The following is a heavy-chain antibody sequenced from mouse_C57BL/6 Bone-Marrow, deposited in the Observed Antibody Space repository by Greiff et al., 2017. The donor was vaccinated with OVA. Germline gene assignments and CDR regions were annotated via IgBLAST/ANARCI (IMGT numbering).Heavy chain of an antibody. D-gene: IGHD1-1*01. J-gene: IGHJ2*01. Sequence: VKLQQPGAELVRPGTSVKLSCKASGYTFTSYWMHWVKQRPGQGLEWIGVIDPSDSYTTYNQKFKGKATLTVDTSSSTAYMQLSSLTSEDSAVYYCAREDYGSCFEYWGQGTTLTVSA. V-gene: IGHV1-59*01. CDR2: IDPSDSYT. CDR1: GYTFTSYW. CDR3: AREDYGSCFEY.